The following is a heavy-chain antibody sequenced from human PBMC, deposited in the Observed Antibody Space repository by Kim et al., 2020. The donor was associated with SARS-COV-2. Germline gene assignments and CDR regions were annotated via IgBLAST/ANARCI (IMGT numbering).Heavy chain of an antibody. Sequence: GRFTISRDNAKNSLYLQMNSLRAEDTAVYYCASSKVDIVATIYYYYGMDVWGQGTTVTVSS. V-gene: IGHV3-21*03. D-gene: IGHD5-12*01. CDR3: ASSKVDIVATIYYYYGMDV. J-gene: IGHJ6*02.